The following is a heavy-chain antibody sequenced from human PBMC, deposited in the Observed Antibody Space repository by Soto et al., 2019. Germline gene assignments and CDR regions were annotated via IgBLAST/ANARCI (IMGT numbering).Heavy chain of an antibody. CDR2: MNPNSGNT. CDR3: ARRITMVRGVPLGYYYYYMDV. J-gene: IGHJ6*03. V-gene: IGHV1-8*01. D-gene: IGHD3-10*01. CDR1: GYTFTSYD. Sequence: ASVKVSCKASGYTFTSYDINWVRQATGQGLEWMGWMNPNSGNTGYAQKFQGRVTMTRNTSISTAYMELSSLRSEDTAVYYCARRITMVRGVPLGYYYYYMDVWGKGTTVTVSS.